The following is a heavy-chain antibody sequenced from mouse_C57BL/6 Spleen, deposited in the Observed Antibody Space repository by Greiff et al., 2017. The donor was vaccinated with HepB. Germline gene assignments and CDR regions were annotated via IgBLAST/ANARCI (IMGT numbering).Heavy chain of an antibody. CDR1: GLNIKDYY. J-gene: IGHJ2*01. D-gene: IGHD2-5*01. CDR3: TQPLSYYSNYDYFDY. Sequence: LVESGAPPLRPGASLKLSCTASGLNIKDYYTHWVKQRPEQGLEWIGRIDPEDGDTEYAPKFQGKATMTADTSSNTAYLQLSSLTSEDTAVYYCTQPLSYYSNYDYFDYWGQGTTLTVSS. V-gene: IGHV14-1*01. CDR2: IDPEDGDT.